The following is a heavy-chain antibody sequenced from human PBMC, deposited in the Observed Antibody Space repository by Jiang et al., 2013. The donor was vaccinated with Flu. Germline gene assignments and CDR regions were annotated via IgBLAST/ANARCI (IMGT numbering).Heavy chain of an antibody. CDR2: ISGSGGST. CDR3: AKDVDSSGYYYQDY. J-gene: IGHJ4*02. V-gene: IGHV3-23*01. D-gene: IGHD3-22*01. Sequence: QLLESGGGLVQPGGSLRLSCAASGFTFSSYAMSWVRQAPGKGLEWVSAISGSGGSTYYADSVKGRFTISRDNSKNTLYLQMNSLRAEDTAVYYCAKDVDSSGYYYQDYWGQGTLVTVSS. CDR1: GFTFSSYA.